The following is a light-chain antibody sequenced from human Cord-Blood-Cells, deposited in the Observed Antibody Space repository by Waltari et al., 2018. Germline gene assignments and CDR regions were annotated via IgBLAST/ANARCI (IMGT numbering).Light chain of an antibody. CDR3: RLANSFPRT. CDR2: AAS. Sequence: QLTQSPSSVSASEGDRVTITCRASQGISSRLAWDQQKPGTAPKLLIYAASSLQSGVPSRFSRSGSGTDVTRTISNQQPGDVGTYYCRLANSFPRTLGGGAKVEIK. CDR1: QGISSR. J-gene: IGKJ4*01. V-gene: IGKV1-12*01.